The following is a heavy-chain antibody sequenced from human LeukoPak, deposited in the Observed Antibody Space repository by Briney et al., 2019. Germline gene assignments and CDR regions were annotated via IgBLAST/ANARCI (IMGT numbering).Heavy chain of an antibody. CDR2: IKSNTDGGTS. CDR3: TTGGSNGY. D-gene: IGHD2-15*01. Sequence: GGSLRLSCAASGFTFSNTWMSWVRQAPGKGLEWVGRIKSNTDGGTSDYAAPVKGRFTISRDDSKNTLYLQMNSLKSEDTAVYYCTTGGSNGYWGQGALVTVSS. J-gene: IGHJ4*02. CDR1: GFTFSNTW. V-gene: IGHV3-15*01.